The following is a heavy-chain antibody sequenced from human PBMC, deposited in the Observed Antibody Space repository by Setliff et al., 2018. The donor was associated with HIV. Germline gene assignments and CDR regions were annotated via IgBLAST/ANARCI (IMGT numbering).Heavy chain of an antibody. CDR3: ARSLQWGCSSTTCYVGY. D-gene: IGHD2-2*01. CDR2: INPSSGST. J-gene: IGHJ4*02. CDR1: GYTFTRYY. V-gene: IGHV1-46*01. Sequence: ASVKVSCKASGYTFTRYYIHWVRQAPGQGLEWMGIINPSSGSTSFAQKFQGRVTMTRDTSTSTVYMELSSLRSEYTAVYYCARSLQWGCSSTTCYVGYWGQGALVTVSS.